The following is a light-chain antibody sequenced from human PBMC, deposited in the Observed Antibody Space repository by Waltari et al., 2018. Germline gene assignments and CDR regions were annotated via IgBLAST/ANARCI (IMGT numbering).Light chain of an antibody. CDR2: DAS. J-gene: IGKJ4*01. Sequence: EIVLTQSPATLSLSPGERASLSCRASQSVSRDLAWYRQKPGQAPRLLIFDASIRATGTAARFSGSGSGTDFTLTISSLEPEDFAVYYCQQRRDWPLTFGGGTKVEIK. V-gene: IGKV3-11*01. CDR1: QSVSRD. CDR3: QQRRDWPLT.